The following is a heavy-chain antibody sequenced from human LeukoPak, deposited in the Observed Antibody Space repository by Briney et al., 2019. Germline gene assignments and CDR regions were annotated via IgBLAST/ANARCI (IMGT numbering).Heavy chain of an antibody. CDR1: GYTFTSYY. CDR3: ARGIRGYSGYDQASWFDP. J-gene: IGHJ5*02. D-gene: IGHD5-12*01. Sequence: ASVKVSCKASGYTFTSYYMHWVRQAPGQGLEWMGIINPSGGSTSYAQKFQGRVTMTRDMSTSTVYMELSTLRSEDTAVYYCARGIRGYSGYDQASWFDPWGQGTLVAISS. CDR2: INPSGGST. V-gene: IGHV1-46*01.